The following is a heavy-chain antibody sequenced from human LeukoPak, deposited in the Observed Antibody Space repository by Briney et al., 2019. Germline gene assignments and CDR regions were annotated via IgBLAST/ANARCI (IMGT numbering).Heavy chain of an antibody. CDR3: ARDGESSGWYGDDAFDI. CDR2: ISTSSSTI. J-gene: IGHJ3*02. CDR1: GFTLSSYS. Sequence: GGSLRLSCAASGFTLSSYSMNWVRQAPGKGLEWVSYISTSSSTIYYADSVKGRFTISRDNAKNSLYLQMNSLRAEDTAVYYCARDGESSGWYGDDAFDIWGQGTMVTVSS. V-gene: IGHV3-48*01. D-gene: IGHD6-19*01.